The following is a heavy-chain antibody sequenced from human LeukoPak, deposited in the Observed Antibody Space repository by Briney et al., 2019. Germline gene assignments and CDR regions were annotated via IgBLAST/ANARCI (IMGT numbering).Heavy chain of an antibody. D-gene: IGHD1-26*01. Sequence: PGRSLRLSCAASGFTFSSYAMSWVRQAPGKGLEWVSAISGSGGSTYYADSVKGRFTISRDNSKNTLYLQMNSLRAEDTAVYYCANLRRRWEPYYFDYWGQGTLVTVSS. CDR1: GFTFSSYA. CDR2: ISGSGGST. J-gene: IGHJ4*02. V-gene: IGHV3-23*01. CDR3: ANLRRRWEPYYFDY.